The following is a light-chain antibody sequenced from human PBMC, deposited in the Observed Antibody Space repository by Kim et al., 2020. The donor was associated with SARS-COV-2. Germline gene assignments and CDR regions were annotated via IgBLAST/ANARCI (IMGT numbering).Light chain of an antibody. Sequence: RVTISLTGSSSNIGAGYDVPWYPQLPGTAPKLLIYGDSNRPSGVPDRFSGSKSGTSASLAITGLQAEDEADYYCQSYDSSLSGWVFGGGTQLTVL. CDR2: GDS. CDR1: SSNIGAGYD. V-gene: IGLV1-40*01. J-gene: IGLJ3*02. CDR3: QSYDSSLSGWV.